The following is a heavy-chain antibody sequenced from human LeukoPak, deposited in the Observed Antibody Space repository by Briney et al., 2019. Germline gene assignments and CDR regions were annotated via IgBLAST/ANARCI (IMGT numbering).Heavy chain of an antibody. J-gene: IGHJ4*02. V-gene: IGHV3-7*01. Sequence: GGSLRLSCAASDFPFSTYWMNWVRQAPGKGLEWVASLNQDGSEKKYVDSVNGRFTISRDNAKNSVSLQMNSLRVEDTAVYYCAREGGAPGLSFDSWGQGTLVTVSS. CDR1: DFPFSTYW. D-gene: IGHD2/OR15-2a*01. CDR3: AREGGAPGLSFDS. CDR2: LNQDGSEK.